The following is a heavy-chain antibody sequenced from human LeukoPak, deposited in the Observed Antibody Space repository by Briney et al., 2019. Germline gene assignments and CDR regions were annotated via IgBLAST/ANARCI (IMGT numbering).Heavy chain of an antibody. CDR3: ARAGDDAFDI. Sequence: GRSLRLSCAASGFTFSSYAMHWVRQAPGKGLEWVAVISYDGSNKYYADYVKGRFTISRDNSKNTLYLQMNSLRAEDTAVYYCARAGDDAFDIWGQGTMVTVSS. V-gene: IGHV3-30-3*01. CDR1: GFTFSSYA. J-gene: IGHJ3*02. D-gene: IGHD1-1*01. CDR2: ISYDGSNK.